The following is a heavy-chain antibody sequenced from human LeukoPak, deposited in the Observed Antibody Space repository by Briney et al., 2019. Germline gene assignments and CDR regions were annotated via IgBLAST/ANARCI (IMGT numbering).Heavy chain of an antibody. CDR3: ARHYNYNWNCVDY. V-gene: IGHV4-4*09. D-gene: IGHD1-7*01. J-gene: IGHJ4*02. Sequence: SETLSLTCTVSGGSITSYYWSWLRQPPGKGLEWIGYIYTSGSTNSAPSLKSRVTISVDTSKNQFSLKLYSVTAADTAVYYCARHYNYNWNCVDYWGQGTLVTVSS. CDR2: IYTSGST. CDR1: GGSITSYY.